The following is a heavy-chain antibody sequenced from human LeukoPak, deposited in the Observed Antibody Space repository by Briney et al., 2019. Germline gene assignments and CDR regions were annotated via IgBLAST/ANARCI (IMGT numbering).Heavy chain of an antibody. J-gene: IGHJ4*02. V-gene: IGHV4-39*01. D-gene: IGHD3-22*01. CDR3: ARHWGVTPDDYDTGAWDY. CDR2: IYDNENT. Sequence: SETLSLTCTVSGGSISSSSYYWGWIRQPPGKGLEWIGTIYDNENTYYNPSLKSRVTISVDTSKNQFSLNLSSVTAADTAVYYCARHWGVTPDDYDTGAWDYWGQGTLVTVSS. CDR1: GGSISSSSYY.